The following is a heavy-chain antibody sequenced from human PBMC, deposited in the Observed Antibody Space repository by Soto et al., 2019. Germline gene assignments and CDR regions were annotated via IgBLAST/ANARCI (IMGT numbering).Heavy chain of an antibody. CDR1: GGSISSSNW. CDR3: STSWGVGYYFDY. CDR2: MYHSGST. V-gene: IGHV4-4*02. D-gene: IGHD3-16*01. Sequence: QVQLQESGPGLVKPSGTLSLTCAVSGGSISSSNWWSWVRQAPGKGLEWIGEMYHSGSTKYNTVLKSRVTIPVEKSKNQFSPKMSSVTAADTAVYYRSTSWGVGYYFDYWGQGTLVTVSS. J-gene: IGHJ4*02.